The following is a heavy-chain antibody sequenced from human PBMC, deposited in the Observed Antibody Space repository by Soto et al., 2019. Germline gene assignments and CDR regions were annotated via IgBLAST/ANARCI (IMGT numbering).Heavy chain of an antibody. Sequence: KSSETLSLTCTVSGGSISSSSYYWGWIRQPPGKGLEWIGSIYYSGSTYYNPSLKSRVTISVDTSKNQFSLKLSSVTAADTAVYYCARHSSSWQPRNWFDPWGQGTLVTVSS. J-gene: IGHJ5*02. CDR2: IYYSGST. D-gene: IGHD6-13*01. CDR3: ARHSSSWQPRNWFDP. CDR1: GGSISSSSYY. V-gene: IGHV4-39*01.